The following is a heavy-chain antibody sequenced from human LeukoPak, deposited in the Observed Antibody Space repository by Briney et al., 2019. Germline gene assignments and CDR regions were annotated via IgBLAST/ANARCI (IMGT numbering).Heavy chain of an antibody. V-gene: IGHV1-46*01. J-gene: IGHJ4*02. Sequence: GASVTVSCAASGYTFTSYYMHWVRQAPGQGLEWMGIINPSGGSTSYAQKFQGRVTMTRDTSTSTVYMELSSLRSEDTAVYYCARDGQVSGYSYGPDYWGQGTLVTVSS. D-gene: IGHD5-18*01. CDR2: INPSGGST. CDR1: GYTFTSYY. CDR3: ARDGQVSGYSYGPDY.